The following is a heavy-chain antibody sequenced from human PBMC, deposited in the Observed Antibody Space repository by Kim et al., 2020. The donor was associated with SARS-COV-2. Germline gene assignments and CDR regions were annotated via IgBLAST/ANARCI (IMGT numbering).Heavy chain of an antibody. CDR3: ARGGASSLPFGF. V-gene: IGHV4-59*01. D-gene: IGHD3-16*01. CDR1: GGSISDYY. Sequence: SETLSLTCSVSGGSISDYYWSCLRQTPGGRLEWVGLVHQSGGTDYNPSLRSRVTISIDTTKNQFSLKLTSVTSADTAVYYCARGGASSLPFGFWGQGTLVTVSS. J-gene: IGHJ4*02. CDR2: VHQSGGT.